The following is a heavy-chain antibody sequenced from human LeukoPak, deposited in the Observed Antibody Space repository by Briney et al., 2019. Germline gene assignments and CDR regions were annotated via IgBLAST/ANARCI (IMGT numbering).Heavy chain of an antibody. J-gene: IGHJ5*02. V-gene: IGHV5-51*01. CDR2: IYPGDSDT. CDR3: ARQLAGGWFDP. Sequence: GASVKISCKGSGYSFTSYWIGWVRQMPGQGLEWMGIIYPGDSDTRYSPSFQGQVTISADKSISTAYLQGSSLKASDTAMYYCARQLAGGWFDPWGQGTLVTVSS. D-gene: IGHD6-19*01. CDR1: GYSFTSYW.